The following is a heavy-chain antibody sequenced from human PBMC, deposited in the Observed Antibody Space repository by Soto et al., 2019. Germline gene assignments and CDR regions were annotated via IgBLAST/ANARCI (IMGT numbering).Heavy chain of an antibody. V-gene: IGHV3-23*01. D-gene: IGHD5-18*01. CDR1: GFTFGNYA. J-gene: IGHJ4*02. Sequence: GGSLRLSCAASGFTFGNYAMTWVRQAPGKGLEWVSGVSGSGGSTNYADPVKRRFTISRDNSKNTLYLKMNSLRAEDTDVYYCAKGRWDTTMTYYFDYCGQGALVTVSS. CDR3: AKGRWDTTMTYYFDY. CDR2: VSGSGGST.